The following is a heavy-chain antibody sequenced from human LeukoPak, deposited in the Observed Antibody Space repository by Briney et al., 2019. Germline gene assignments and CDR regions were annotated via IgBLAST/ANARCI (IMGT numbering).Heavy chain of an antibody. J-gene: IGHJ4*02. CDR2: ISGSGGST. CDR3: AKRYFDWLLEFYFDY. Sequence: GGSLRLSCAASGFTFDDSGMSWVRQAPGKGLEWVSAISGSGGSTYYADSVKGRFTISRDNSKNTLYLQMNSLRAEDTAVYYCAKRYFDWLLEFYFDYWGQGTLVTVSS. V-gene: IGHV3-23*01. CDR1: GFTFDDSG. D-gene: IGHD3-9*01.